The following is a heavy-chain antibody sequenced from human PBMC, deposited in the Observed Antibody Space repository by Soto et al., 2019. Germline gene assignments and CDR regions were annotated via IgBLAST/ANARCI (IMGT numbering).Heavy chain of an antibody. CDR2: IIPIFGTA. V-gene: IGHV1-69*13. CDR1: GVTFSSYA. D-gene: IGHD5-12*01. Sequence: SVKVSCKASGVTFSSYAISWVRQAPGQGLEWMGGIIPIFGTANYAQKFQGRVTITADESTSTAYMELSSLRSEDTAVYYCAHVDGYNSGYYFDYWGQGTLVTVSS. CDR3: AHVDGYNSGYYFDY. J-gene: IGHJ4*02.